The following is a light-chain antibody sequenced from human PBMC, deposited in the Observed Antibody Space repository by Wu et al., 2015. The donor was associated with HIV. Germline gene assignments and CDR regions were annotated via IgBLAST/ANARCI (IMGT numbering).Light chain of an antibody. CDR2: DTS. CDR3: QQYGSSPPWT. V-gene: IGKV3-20*01. J-gene: IGKJ1*01. CDR1: EGVLS. Sequence: TQSPDTLSLSPGETGTLYCRATEGVLSLAWFQKKPGQPPRLIVYDTSRRATGIPDRFSGSGSGTDFTLTISRLEPEDFAVYYCQQYGSSPPWTFGQGTKVEIK.